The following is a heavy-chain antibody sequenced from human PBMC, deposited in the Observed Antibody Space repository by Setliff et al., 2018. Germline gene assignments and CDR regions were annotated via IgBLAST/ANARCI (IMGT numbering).Heavy chain of an antibody. D-gene: IGHD3-22*01. CDR1: GGSISSGSYY. CDR3: RVWVDMIEVDS. J-gene: IGHJ4*02. CDR2: LHTSGST. V-gene: IGHV4-61*02. Sequence: KPSETLSLTCAVSGGSISSGSYYWSWIRQPAGKGLEWVGRLHTSGSTNYNPSLKGRVTISVDTSKNQFSLKLTSVTAADTAVYYCRVWVDMIEVDSWAQGTLVTVSS.